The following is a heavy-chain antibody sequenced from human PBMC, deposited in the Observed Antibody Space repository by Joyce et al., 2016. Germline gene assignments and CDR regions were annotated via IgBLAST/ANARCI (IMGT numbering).Heavy chain of an antibody. CDR3: TTKGRMLTDLLTPY. J-gene: IGHJ4*02. CDR1: GFTFTNAW. Sequence: EVQLVESGGDLVKPGGSLTLSCAASGFTFTNAWMSWVRQAPGKGRELVAHIKSKADGGTTDYTAPVKGRFTISRDDSKNTLYLQMNSLKTEDTAVYYCTTKGRMLTDLLTPYWGQGTLVTVSS. V-gene: IGHV3-15*01. D-gene: IGHD2-15*01. CDR2: IKSKADGGTT.